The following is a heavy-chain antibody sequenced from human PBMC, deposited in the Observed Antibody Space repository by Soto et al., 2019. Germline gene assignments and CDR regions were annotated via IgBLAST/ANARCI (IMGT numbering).Heavy chain of an antibody. Sequence: SETLSLTCAVYGGSFSGYYWSWIRQPPGKGLEWIGEINHSGSTNYNPSLKSRVTISVDTSKNQFSLKLSSVAAADTAVYYCARGSEGGYSYGYGVLTKYYFDYWGQGTLVTVSS. CDR2: INHSGST. CDR1: GGSFSGYY. D-gene: IGHD5-18*01. V-gene: IGHV4-34*01. J-gene: IGHJ4*02. CDR3: ARGSEGGYSYGYGVLTKYYFDY.